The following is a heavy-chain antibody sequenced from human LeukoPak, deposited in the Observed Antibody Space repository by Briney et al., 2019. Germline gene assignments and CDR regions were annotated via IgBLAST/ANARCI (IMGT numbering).Heavy chain of an antibody. V-gene: IGHV3-23*01. CDR2: ISGSGGST. CDR3: AKDLNGGVRGVIEGPFDY. J-gene: IGHJ4*02. CDR1: GFTFSSYA. D-gene: IGHD3-10*01. Sequence: GGSLRPSCAASGFTFSSYAMSWFRQAPGKGLDWVSAISGSGGSTYYADSVKGRFTISRDNSKNTLYLQMNSLRAEDTAVYYCAKDLNGGVRGVIEGPFDYWGQGTLVTVS.